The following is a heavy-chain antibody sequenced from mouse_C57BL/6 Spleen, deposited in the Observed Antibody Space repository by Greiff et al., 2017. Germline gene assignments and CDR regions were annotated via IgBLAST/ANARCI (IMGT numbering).Heavy chain of an antibody. CDR3: ARPRLNSEAMDY. D-gene: IGHD1-3*01. Sequence: VQLQESGAELARPGASVKLSCKASGYTFTSYGISWVKQRTGQGLEWIGEIYPRSGNTYYNEKFKGKATLTADKSSSTAYMELRSLTSEDSAVYFCARPRLNSEAMDYWGQGTSVTVSS. V-gene: IGHV1-81*01. CDR1: GYTFTSYG. J-gene: IGHJ4*01. CDR2: IYPRSGNT.